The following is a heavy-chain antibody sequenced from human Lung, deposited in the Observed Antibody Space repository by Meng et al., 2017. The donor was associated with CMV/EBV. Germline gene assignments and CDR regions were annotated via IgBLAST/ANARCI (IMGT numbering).Heavy chain of an antibody. Sequence: VEVGEVGGGLVKPGGPLSLSCAASGINFSSYSMNWVRQAPGKGLEWVSSISSSSSYIYYADSVKGRFTISRDNAKNSLYLQMNSLRAEDTAVYYCVRGGSSSWYAWFDPWGQGTLVTVSS. D-gene: IGHD6-13*01. CDR2: ISSSSSYI. CDR3: VRGGSSSWYAWFDP. CDR1: GINFSSYS. V-gene: IGHV3-21*01. J-gene: IGHJ5*02.